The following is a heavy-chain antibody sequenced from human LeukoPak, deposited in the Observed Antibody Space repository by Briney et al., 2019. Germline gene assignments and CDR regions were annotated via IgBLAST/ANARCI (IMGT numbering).Heavy chain of an antibody. J-gene: IGHJ5*02. Sequence: SETLSLTCAVFGGSFSSGQYWSWIRQPPGKGLGWIGEINHSGSSNYNPALKRRVTISVDTSKNQFSLKLSSVTAADTAVYYCARGSYYDFWSGLNGGHWFDPWGQGTLVTVSS. CDR1: GGSFSSGQY. V-gene: IGHV4-34*01. CDR3: ARGSYYDFWSGLNGGHWFDP. D-gene: IGHD3-3*01. CDR2: INHSGSS.